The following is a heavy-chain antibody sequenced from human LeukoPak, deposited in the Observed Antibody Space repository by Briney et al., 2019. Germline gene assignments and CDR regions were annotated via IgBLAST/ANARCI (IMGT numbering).Heavy chain of an antibody. CDR2: IKQDGSEK. J-gene: IGHJ4*02. Sequence: GGSLRLSCAASGFTFSSYWMTWVRQAPGKGLEWVATIKQDGSEKYYVNSVKGRFTISRDNAKSTLYLQMNSLRAEDTAVYYCARGGSLGYWGQGTLVTVSS. CDR3: ARGGSLGY. CDR1: GFTFSSYW. D-gene: IGHD6-19*01. V-gene: IGHV3-7*01.